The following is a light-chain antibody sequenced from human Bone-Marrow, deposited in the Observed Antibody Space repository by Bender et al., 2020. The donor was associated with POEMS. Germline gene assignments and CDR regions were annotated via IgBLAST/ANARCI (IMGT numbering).Light chain of an antibody. Sequence: QSVLTQPPSASGTPGQTVTMSCSGSGSNIGRNAVEWYQQLPKTAPKLLIYINNQRPSGVPDRFSGSKSGTSASLAISGLQSEDEADYYCQSYDNSLGGWVFGGGTKLTVL. CDR2: INN. J-gene: IGLJ3*02. V-gene: IGLV1-44*01. CDR3: QSYDNSLGGWV. CDR1: GSNIGRNA.